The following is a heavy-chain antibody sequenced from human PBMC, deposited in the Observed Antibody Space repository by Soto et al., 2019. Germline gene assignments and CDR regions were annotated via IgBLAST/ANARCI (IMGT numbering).Heavy chain of an antibody. CDR3: AKGEARWPNYLDY. V-gene: IGHV3-30*18. D-gene: IGHD1-26*01. J-gene: IGHJ4*02. CDR2: ISYDGSNK. Sequence: QVQPVESGGGVVQPGRSLRLSCAASGFTFSSYGMHWVRQAPGKGLEWVAAISYDGSNKYYADSVKGRFTISRDNSRNTLYLQRNSLRAEDTAVYYCAKGEARWPNYLDYRGQGTLVTVS. CDR1: GFTFSSYG.